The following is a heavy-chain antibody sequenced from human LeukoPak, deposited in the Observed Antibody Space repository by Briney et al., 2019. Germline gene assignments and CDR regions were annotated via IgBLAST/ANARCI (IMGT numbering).Heavy chain of an antibody. Sequence: GGSLRLSCEASGFTFSTYPMHWVRQAPAKGLEWVAMISYRGSNEYYADSVKGRFTISRDNSKNTLYLQMNNPRVEDTAIYYCARVHDTTGYYHYFDSWGQGTLVTVSS. CDR1: GFTFSTYP. V-gene: IGHV3-30*04. D-gene: IGHD3-9*01. J-gene: IGHJ4*02. CDR2: ISYRGSNE. CDR3: ARVHDTTGYYHYFDS.